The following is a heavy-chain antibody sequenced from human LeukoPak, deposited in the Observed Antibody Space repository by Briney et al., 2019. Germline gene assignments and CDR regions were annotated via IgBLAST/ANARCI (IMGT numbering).Heavy chain of an antibody. Sequence: GGSLRLSCAASGFTFNTFAMDWVRQAPGKGLEWVSGISGRGDNTYYADSVKGRFTISRDNSENTLYLHMNSLRAEDTAVYYCARGGNYYYYYMDVWGKGTTVTVSS. CDR3: ARGGNYYYYYMDV. V-gene: IGHV3-23*01. CDR1: GFTFNTFA. CDR2: ISGRGDNT. J-gene: IGHJ6*03.